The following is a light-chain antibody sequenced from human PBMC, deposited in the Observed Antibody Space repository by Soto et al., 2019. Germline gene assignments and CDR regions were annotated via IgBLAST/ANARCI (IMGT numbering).Light chain of an antibody. CDR3: SSYAGSNNLV. V-gene: IGLV2-8*01. Sequence: QLVLTQPPSASGSPGQSVTISCTGTSSDVGAYDSVSWYQQHPGKAPKLMIYEVFKRPSGVPDRFSGSKSGNTASLTVSGLQAEDEADYYCSSYAGSNNLVFGGGTKLTVL. J-gene: IGLJ2*01. CDR1: SSDVGAYDS. CDR2: EVF.